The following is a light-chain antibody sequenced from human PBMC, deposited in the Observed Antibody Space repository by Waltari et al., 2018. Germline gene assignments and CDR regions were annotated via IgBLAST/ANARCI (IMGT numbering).Light chain of an antibody. V-gene: IGLV1-44*01. J-gene: IGLJ2*01. Sequence: QSVLTQPPSASATPGQRVTISCSGTSPNIGRNPVTWYHQLPGTAPKLLISTNNQRPSGVPDRFSGSKSGTSASLAISGLQSEDEADYYCAVWDDSLNGVVFGGGTKLTVL. CDR2: TNN. CDR1: SPNIGRNP. CDR3: AVWDDSLNGVV.